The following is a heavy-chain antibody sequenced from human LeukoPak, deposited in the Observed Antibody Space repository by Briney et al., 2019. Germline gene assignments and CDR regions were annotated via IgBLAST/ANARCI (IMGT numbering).Heavy chain of an antibody. D-gene: IGHD2-15*01. V-gene: IGHV4-61*08. CDR3: ASMGHRTPSFDY. Sequence: PSQTLSLTCTVSGGSISSGDYYWSWIRQPPGKGLEWIGYIYYSGSTNYNPSLKSRVTISVDTSKNQFSLKLSSVTAADTAVYYCASMGHRTPSFDYWGQGTLVTVSS. CDR1: GGSISSGDYY. J-gene: IGHJ4*02. CDR2: IYYSGST.